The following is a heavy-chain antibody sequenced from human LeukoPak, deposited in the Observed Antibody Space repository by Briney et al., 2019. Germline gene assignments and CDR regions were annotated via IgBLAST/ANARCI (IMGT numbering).Heavy chain of an antibody. V-gene: IGHV4-34*01. CDR3: ARLTVGALDY. CDR2: INHSGST. J-gene: IGHJ4*02. D-gene: IGHD1-26*01. CDR1: GGSFSGYY. Sequence: SETLSLTCAVSGGSFSGYYWNWIRQSPGKGLEWIGEINHSGSTNYNPSLKSRVTISGDMSKNQFSLKVTSVTAADTAVYYCARLTVGALDYWGQGTLVTVSS.